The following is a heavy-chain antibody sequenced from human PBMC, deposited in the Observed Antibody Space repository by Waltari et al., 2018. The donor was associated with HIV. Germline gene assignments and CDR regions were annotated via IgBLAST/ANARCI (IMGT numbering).Heavy chain of an antibody. CDR3: ARVVRDLVGATVDH. V-gene: IGHV1-18*01. Sequence: QVQLVQSGAEVEKPGASMKVSCKASGYTYITYGIAWVRQAPRQGLDGMGWISAHNGNTIYAQKFQDRITMTIDTSSKSAYLQLRSLRSDDTAIYYCARVVRDLVGATVDHWGPGTLVTVSS. D-gene: IGHD1-26*01. CDR1: GYTYITYG. CDR2: ISAHNGNT. J-gene: IGHJ4*02.